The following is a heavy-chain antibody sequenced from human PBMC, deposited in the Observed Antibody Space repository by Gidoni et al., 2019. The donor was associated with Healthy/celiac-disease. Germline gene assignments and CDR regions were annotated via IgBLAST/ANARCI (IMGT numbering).Heavy chain of an antibody. D-gene: IGHD6-6*01. Sequence: EVQLLESGGGLVQPGGSLRLSCAASGFTCSSYAMSWVRQAPGKGLEWVSAISGSGGSTYYADSVKGRFTISRDNSKNTLYLQMNSLRAEDTAVYYCAKRDYSSLGAEYFQHWGQGTLVTVSS. CDR1: GFTCSSYA. J-gene: IGHJ1*01. CDR3: AKRDYSSLGAEYFQH. CDR2: ISGSGGST. V-gene: IGHV3-23*01.